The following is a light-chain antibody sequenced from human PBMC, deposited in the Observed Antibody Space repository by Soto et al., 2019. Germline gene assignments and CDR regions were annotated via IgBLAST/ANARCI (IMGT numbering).Light chain of an antibody. CDR2: AAS. CDR1: QSVNRN. V-gene: IGKV3-15*01. Sequence: EIVMTQSPATLSVSPGERATLSCRASQSVNRNLAWYQQKPGQAPRLLISAASTRATGIPARFSGSGSETQITPTISSRPEEDFAGCYCRQYHNCWTFGQGTKVEMK. CDR3: RQYHNCWT. J-gene: IGKJ1*01.